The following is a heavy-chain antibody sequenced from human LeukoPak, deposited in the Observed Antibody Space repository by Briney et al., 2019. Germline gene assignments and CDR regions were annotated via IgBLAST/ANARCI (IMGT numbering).Heavy chain of an antibody. CDR3: ARIQWELLVYFDY. V-gene: IGHV4-39*01. J-gene: IGHJ4*02. CDR2: IYYSGST. D-gene: IGHD1-26*01. CDR1: GGSISGSSYF. Sequence: SETLSLTCTVSGGSISGSSYFWGWIRQPPGKGLEWIGSIYYSGSTYYNPSLKSRVTISVDTSKNQFSLKLSSVTAADTAVYYCARIQWELLVYFDYWGQGTLVTVSS.